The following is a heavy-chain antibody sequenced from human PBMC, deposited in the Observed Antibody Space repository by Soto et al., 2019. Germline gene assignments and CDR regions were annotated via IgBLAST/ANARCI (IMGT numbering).Heavy chain of an antibody. D-gene: IGHD6-13*01. CDR1: WYSFISYV. CDR3: ARPLAAASWNYDY. Sequence: GESLRVSWKGSWYSFISYVSGWVRQMPGKSLEWMGIIYPGDSDTRYSPSFKGQVTISADKSISTAYLQWSSLKASDTAMYYCARPLAAASWNYDYLGQGTLVTVSS. V-gene: IGHV5-51*01. CDR2: IYPGDSDT. J-gene: IGHJ4*02.